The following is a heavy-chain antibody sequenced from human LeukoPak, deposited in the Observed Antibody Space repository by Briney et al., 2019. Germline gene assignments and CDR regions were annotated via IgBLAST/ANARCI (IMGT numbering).Heavy chain of an antibody. D-gene: IGHD3/OR15-3a*01. J-gene: IGHJ4*02. Sequence: GGSLRLSCAASGFTFSSYWMTWIRQAPGKGLEWVSYITSSSSYTKYADSVKGRFTISRDNAKNSLYLQMNSLRAEDTAVYYCARGHSGLDYWGQGTLVTVSS. CDR1: GFTFSSYW. CDR2: ITSSSSYT. CDR3: ARGHSGLDY. V-gene: IGHV3-11*05.